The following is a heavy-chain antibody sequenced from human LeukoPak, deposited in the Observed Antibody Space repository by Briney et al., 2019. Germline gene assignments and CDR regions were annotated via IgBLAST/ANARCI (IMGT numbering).Heavy chain of an antibody. CDR1: GFTFSSYS. D-gene: IGHD3-3*01. CDR2: ISSSSSYI. CDR3: ARDWGRLYYDFWSGYGSPYGMDV. J-gene: IGHJ6*02. Sequence: GGSLRLSCAASGFTFSSYSMNWVRQAPGKGLEWVSSISSSSSYIYYADSVKGRFTISRDNAKNSLYLQMNCLRAEDTAVYYCARDWGRLYYDFWSGYGSPYGMDVWGQGTTVTVSS. V-gene: IGHV3-21*01.